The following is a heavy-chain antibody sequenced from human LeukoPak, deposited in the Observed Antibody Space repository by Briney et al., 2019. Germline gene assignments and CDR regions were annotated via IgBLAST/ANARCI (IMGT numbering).Heavy chain of an antibody. CDR1: GYTFTSYD. J-gene: IGHJ3*02. V-gene: IGHV1-8*01. D-gene: IGHD2-15*01. CDR3: ARARKPSIVVVVAATLFDI. Sequence: ASVKVSCKSSGYTFTSYDIHWVRPATGQGLAWMGWMNPNSGNTGYAQKFQGRVTMTRNTSISTAYMELSSLRSEDTAVYYCARARKPSIVVVVAATLFDIWGQGTMVTVSS. CDR2: MNPNSGNT.